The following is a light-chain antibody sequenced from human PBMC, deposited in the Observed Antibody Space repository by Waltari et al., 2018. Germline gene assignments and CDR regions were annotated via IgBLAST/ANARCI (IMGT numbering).Light chain of an antibody. CDR2: EVS. Sequence: QSALTQPPTASGSPGQSLTIPCTGTSSDIGGGTHVSCSQQPPGKAPKVIIYEVSKRPSGVSHRFSGSKSGNTASLTISGLQADDEADYYCGSYTSSSSLDVVFGGGTELTVL. CDR1: SSDIGGGTH. CDR3: GSYTSSSSLDVV. J-gene: IGLJ3*02. V-gene: IGLV2-14*03.